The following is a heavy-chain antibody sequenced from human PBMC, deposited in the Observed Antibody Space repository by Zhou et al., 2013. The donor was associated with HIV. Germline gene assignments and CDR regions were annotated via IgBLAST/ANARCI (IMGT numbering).Heavy chain of an antibody. CDR2: ISPTLGMP. V-gene: IGHV1-69*16. CDR3: ARGDYTVTAGHQPRSMDV. D-gene: IGHD4-17*01. CDR1: GDNVDNTI. Sequence: QVQLVQSGAEVKKPGSSVKVSCRASGDNVDNTIISWVRQAPGQGLEWMGGISPTLGMPTYAQKFQGRVTLTADESTSTTYMELTSLRPEDTAVYYCARGDYTVTAGHQPRSMDVWGKGTTVTVSS. J-gene: IGHJ6*03.